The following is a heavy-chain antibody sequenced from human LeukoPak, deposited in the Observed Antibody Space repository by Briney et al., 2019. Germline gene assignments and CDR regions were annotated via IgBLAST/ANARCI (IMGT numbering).Heavy chain of an antibody. D-gene: IGHD3-10*01. CDR3: ARDARPRITMVRGVYNWFDP. V-gene: IGHV1-2*02. CDR1: GYTFTGYY. Sequence: ASVKVSCKAFGYTFTGYYMHWVRQAPGQGLEWMGWINPDSGGTNYAQKFQGRVTMTRDTSISTAYMELRSLRSDDTAVYYCARDARPRITMVRGVYNWFDPWGQGTLVTVSS. CDR2: INPDSGGT. J-gene: IGHJ5*02.